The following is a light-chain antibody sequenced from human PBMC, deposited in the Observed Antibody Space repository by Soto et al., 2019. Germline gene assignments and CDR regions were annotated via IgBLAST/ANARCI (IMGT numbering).Light chain of an antibody. CDR3: QPYSSSPRT. CDR1: QSLRSSY. J-gene: IGKJ1*01. CDR2: GAS. Sequence: EIVLTQSPGTLSLSPGEGGTLSCRASQSLRSSYLAWYQHKPGQAPRLLIYGASRRATGSPDRFSGSGSGTDFTLTINKLEPEDFAVYFWQPYSSSPRTFVQGTKVEVK. V-gene: IGKV3-20*01.